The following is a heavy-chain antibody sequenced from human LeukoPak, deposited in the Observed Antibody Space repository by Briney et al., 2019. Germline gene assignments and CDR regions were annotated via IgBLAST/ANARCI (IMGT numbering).Heavy chain of an antibody. CDR1: GFTFSSYG. CDR3: AKEPSSAYYYYYYYMDV. J-gene: IGHJ6*03. Sequence: GGSLRLSCAASGFTFSSYGMHWVRQAPGKGLEWVAVISYDGSNKYYADSVKGRFTISRDNSKNTLYLQMNSLRAEDTAVYYCAKEPSSAYYYYYYYMDVWGKGTTVTVSS. V-gene: IGHV3-30*18. D-gene: IGHD2-15*01. CDR2: ISYDGSNK.